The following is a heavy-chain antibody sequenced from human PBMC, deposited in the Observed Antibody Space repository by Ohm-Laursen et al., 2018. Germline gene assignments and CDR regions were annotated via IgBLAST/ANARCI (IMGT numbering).Heavy chain of an antibody. CDR1: GGSISSSSSY. D-gene: IGHD6-19*01. Sequence: TLSLTCTVSGGSISSSSSYWGWIRQPPGKGLEWIGCIYYSGSTYYNPSLKSRVTISVDTSNNQFSRKQTSVTAADTAGYYCATHSGWTAEYFQHWGQGTLVTVSS. J-gene: IGHJ1*01. V-gene: IGHV4-39*01. CDR3: ATHSGWTAEYFQH. CDR2: IYYSGST.